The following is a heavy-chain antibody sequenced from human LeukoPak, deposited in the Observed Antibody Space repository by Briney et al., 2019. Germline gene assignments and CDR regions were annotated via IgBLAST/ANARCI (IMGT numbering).Heavy chain of an antibody. CDR1: GGSISSGSYY. J-gene: IGHJ4*02. V-gene: IGHV4-61*02. D-gene: IGHD2-2*01. CDR2: IYTSGST. Sequence: PSETLSLTCTVSGGSISSGSYYWGWIRQPAGKGLEWIGRIYTSGSTNYNPSLKSRVTISVDTSKNQFSLKLSSVTAADTAVYYCARGPSGIVVVPAAPGPVDYWGQGTLVTVSS. CDR3: ARGPSGIVVVPAAPGPVDY.